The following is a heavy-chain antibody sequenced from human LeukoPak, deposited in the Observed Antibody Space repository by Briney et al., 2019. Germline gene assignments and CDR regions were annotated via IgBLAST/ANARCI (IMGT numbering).Heavy chain of an antibody. CDR1: GGTFSSYA. V-gene: IGHV1-69*05. Sequence: SVKVSCKASGGTFSSYAISWVRQAPGQGLEWMGGIIPIFGTANYAQKFQGRVTITTDESTSTAYMELSSLRSEDTAVYYCASPWYYDILTGYLNWGQGTLVTVSS. J-gene: IGHJ4*02. CDR2: IIPIFGTA. CDR3: ASPWYYDILTGYLN. D-gene: IGHD3-9*01.